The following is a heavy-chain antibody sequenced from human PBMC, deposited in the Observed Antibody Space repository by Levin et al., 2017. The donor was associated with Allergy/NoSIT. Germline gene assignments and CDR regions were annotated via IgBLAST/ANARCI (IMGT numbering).Heavy chain of an antibody. CDR3: ARRVPAARKTAIDY. D-gene: IGHD2-2*01. V-gene: IGHV4-34*01. J-gene: IGHJ4*02. CDR2: INHSGST. Sequence: PSETLSLTCAVYGGSFSGYYWSWIRQPPGKGLEWIGEINHSGSTNYNPSLKSRVTISVDTSKNQFSLKLSSVTAADTAVYYCARRVPAARKTAIDYWGQGTLVTVSS. CDR1: GGSFSGYY.